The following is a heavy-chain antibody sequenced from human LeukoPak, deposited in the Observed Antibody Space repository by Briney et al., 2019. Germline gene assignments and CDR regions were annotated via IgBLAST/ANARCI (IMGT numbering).Heavy chain of an antibody. CDR3: ARDPLGGRGSSFDY. V-gene: IGHV4-38-2*02. D-gene: IGHD3-16*01. J-gene: IGHJ4*02. CDR2: MYHSGST. CDR1: GYSISSGYY. Sequence: SETLSLTCAVSGYSISSGYYWGWIRQPPGKGLERIGSMYHSGSTYYNPSLKSRVTISVDTSKNQFSLKLSSVTAADTAVYYCARDPLGGRGSSFDYWGQGTLVTVSS.